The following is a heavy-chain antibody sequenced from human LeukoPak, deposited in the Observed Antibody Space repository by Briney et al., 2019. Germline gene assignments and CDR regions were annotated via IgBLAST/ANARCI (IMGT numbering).Heavy chain of an antibody. CDR2: INHSGST. J-gene: IGHJ6*02. Sequence: PSETLSLTCAVYGGSFSGYYWSWIRQPPPKGREGMGEINHSGSTNYNPSLKSRVTISVDTSRNQFSLKLSSVTAADTAVYYCARLVGATGHYYYYGMDVWGQGTTVTVSS. CDR1: GGSFSGYY. CDR3: ARLVGATGHYYYYGMDV. V-gene: IGHV4-34*01. D-gene: IGHD1-26*01.